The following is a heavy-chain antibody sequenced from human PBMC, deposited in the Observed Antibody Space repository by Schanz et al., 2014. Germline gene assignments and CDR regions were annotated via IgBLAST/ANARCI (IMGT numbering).Heavy chain of an antibody. CDR3: AFDRDDAYDI. CDR2: ISDYNGNT. J-gene: IGHJ3*02. D-gene: IGHD3-9*01. V-gene: IGHV1-18*01. CDR1: GYTFTNYG. Sequence: QVQLVQSGGEVKTPGASVKVSCKASGYTFTNYGISWVRQAPGQGLEWMGWISDYNGNTNYAQKLQGRVTMTTDTSTSTAYMDLSSLISEDTAVYYCAFDRDDAYDIWGQGTTVTVSS.